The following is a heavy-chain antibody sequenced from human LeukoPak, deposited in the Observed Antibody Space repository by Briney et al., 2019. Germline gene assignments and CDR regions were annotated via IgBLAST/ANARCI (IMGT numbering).Heavy chain of an antibody. Sequence: SVKVSCKASGGTFSSTTINWVRQAPGQGLEWMGGITPIFRTPNYAQKFQGRVTITVVESMSTAYMELSSLRSEDTAVYYCARGWLAETTVVTPYNYWGQGTLVTVSS. V-gene: IGHV1-69*13. D-gene: IGHD2-21*02. CDR1: GGTFSSTT. J-gene: IGHJ4*02. CDR2: ITPIFRTP. CDR3: ARGWLAETTVVTPYNY.